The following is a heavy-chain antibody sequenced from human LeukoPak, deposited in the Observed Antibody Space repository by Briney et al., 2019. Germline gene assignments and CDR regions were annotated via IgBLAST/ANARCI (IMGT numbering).Heavy chain of an antibody. CDR3: ARVVTAMVNYGMDV. V-gene: IGHV3-66*02. CDR2: IYSGGST. CDR1: GFTVSSNY. Sequence: GGSLRLSCAASGFTVSSNYMSWVRQAPGKGLEWVSVIYSGGSTYYADSVKGRFTISRDNSKNTLYLQMNSLRAEDTAVYYCARVVTAMVNYGMDVWGQGTTVTVSS. D-gene: IGHD5-18*01. J-gene: IGHJ6*02.